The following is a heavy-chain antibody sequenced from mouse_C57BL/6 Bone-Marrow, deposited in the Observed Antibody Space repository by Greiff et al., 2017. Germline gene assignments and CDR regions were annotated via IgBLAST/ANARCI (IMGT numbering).Heavy chain of an antibody. CDR2: IWGGGST. D-gene: IGHD1-1*01. CDR1: GFSLTSYG. Sequence: QVHVKQSGPGLVAPSQSLSITCTVSGFSLTSYGVDWVRQPPGKGLEWLGVIWGGGSTNYNSALMSRLSISKDNSKSQVFLKMNSLQTDDTAMYYCAKHMITTVVRHWYFDVWGTGTTVTVSS. CDR3: AKHMITTVVRHWYFDV. V-gene: IGHV2-9*01. J-gene: IGHJ1*03.